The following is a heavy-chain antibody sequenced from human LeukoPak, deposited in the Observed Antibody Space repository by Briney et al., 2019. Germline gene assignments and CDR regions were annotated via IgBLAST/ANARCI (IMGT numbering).Heavy chain of an antibody. CDR3: AREGIAAPYYYYMDV. J-gene: IGHJ6*03. D-gene: IGHD6-13*01. CDR2: INPNSGGT. CDR1: GYTFTGYY. V-gene: IGHV1-2*02. Sequence: ASVKVSCKASGYTFTGYYMHWVRQAPGQGLEWMGWINPNSGGTNYAQKFQGRVTMTRDTSISTAYMELSRLRSDDTAVYYCAREGIAAPYYYYMDVWGKGTTVTVYS.